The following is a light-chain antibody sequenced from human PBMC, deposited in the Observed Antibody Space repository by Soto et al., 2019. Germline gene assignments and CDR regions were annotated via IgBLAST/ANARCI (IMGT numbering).Light chain of an antibody. CDR3: QQYNRYPLT. CDR2: GAS. CDR1: HGVSRK. J-gene: IGKJ4*01. Sequence: EIVMTQSPATLSVAPGERVTFSCSASHGVSRKLGWYQHPRGQPPRLLNAGASSAATGIPGRFSGSGSATEFPPTISSLQHDDFATYCCQQYNRYPLTFGGGTKVDI. V-gene: IGKV3-15*01.